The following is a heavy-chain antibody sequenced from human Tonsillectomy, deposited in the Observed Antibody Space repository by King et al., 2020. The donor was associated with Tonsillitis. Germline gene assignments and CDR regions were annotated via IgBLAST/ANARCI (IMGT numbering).Heavy chain of an antibody. Sequence: VQLQESGPGLVKPSETLSLTCTVSGGSINSYFWTWIRQPPGKGLEWIGYIDYSGATKYHTWTTNYNPSLKSRVTISVDTSKNQFSLKLKSVTAADTAVYYCATNSSNRYYFDHWGQGTLVSVSS. J-gene: IGHJ4*02. D-gene: IGHD6-19*01. CDR1: GGSINSYF. V-gene: IGHV4-59*01. CDR2: IDYSGATKYHTWTT. CDR3: ATNSSNRYYFDH.